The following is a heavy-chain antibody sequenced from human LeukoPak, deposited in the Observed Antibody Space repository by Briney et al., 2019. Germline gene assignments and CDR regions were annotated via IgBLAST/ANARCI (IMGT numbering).Heavy chain of an antibody. J-gene: IGHJ4*02. CDR3: ARGKVGAYGFDY. Sequence: GGSLRLSCGASGFTFSRYWMHWVRQAPGKGLVWVSRINTDGSDTSYADSVKGRFTISRDNAKNTLYLQMNSLRAEDTAVYYCARGKVGAYGFDYWGRGTLVTVSS. V-gene: IGHV3-74*01. CDR2: INTDGSDT. D-gene: IGHD1-26*01. CDR1: GFTFSRYW.